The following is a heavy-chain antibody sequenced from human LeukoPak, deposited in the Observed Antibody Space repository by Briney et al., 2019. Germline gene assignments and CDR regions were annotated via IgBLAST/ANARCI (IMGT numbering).Heavy chain of an antibody. Sequence: SETLSLTCTVSGGSISSSSYYWGWIRQPPGKGLEWIGSIYYSGSTYYNPSLKSRVTISVDTSKNQFSLKLSSVTAADTAVYYCARVNGYYDSSGYPSYYFDYWGQGTLVTVSS. V-gene: IGHV4-39*07. D-gene: IGHD3-22*01. CDR3: ARVNGYYDSSGYPSYYFDY. J-gene: IGHJ4*02. CDR2: IYYSGST. CDR1: GGSISSSSYY.